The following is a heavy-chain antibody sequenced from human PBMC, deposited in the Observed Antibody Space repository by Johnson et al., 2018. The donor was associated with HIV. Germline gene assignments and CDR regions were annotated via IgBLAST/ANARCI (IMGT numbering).Heavy chain of an antibody. J-gene: IGHJ3*02. CDR1: GFTFSSYA. CDR2: ISYDGSNK. D-gene: IGHD4-23*01. V-gene: IGHV3-30-3*01. Sequence: QMLLVESGGGVVQPGRSLRLSCAASGFTFSSYAMHWVRQAPGKGLEWVAVISYDGSNKYYADSVKGRFTISRDNSKNTLYLQMNSLRAEDMAVYYCARAWRAPPDYGGNPGAFDIWGQGTMVTVSS. CDR3: ARAWRAPPDYGGNPGAFDI.